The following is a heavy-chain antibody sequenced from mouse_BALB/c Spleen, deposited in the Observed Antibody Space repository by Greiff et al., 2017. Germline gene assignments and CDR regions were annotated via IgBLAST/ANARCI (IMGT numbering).Heavy chain of an antibody. CDR3: AREGPITTGYFDV. V-gene: IGHV7-1*02. Sequence: EVHLVESGGGLVQPGGSLRLSCATSGFTFSDFYMEWVRQPPGKRLEWIAASRNKANDYTTEYSASVKGRFIVSRDTSKSIHYLQMNALSAEDTAIYYCAREGPITTGYFDVWGAGTTVTVSS. CDR1: GFTFSDFY. CDR2: SRNKANDYTT. D-gene: IGHD1-2*01. J-gene: IGHJ1*01.